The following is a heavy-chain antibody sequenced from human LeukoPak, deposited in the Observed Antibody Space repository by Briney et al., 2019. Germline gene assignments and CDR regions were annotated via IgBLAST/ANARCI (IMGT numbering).Heavy chain of an antibody. D-gene: IGHD3-3*01. CDR2: IYHSGST. CDR1: GYSISSGYY. CDR3: ARGRITIFGVVRRGAFDI. Sequence: PSETLSLTCTVSGYSISSGYYWGWIRPPPGKGLEWIGSIYHSGSTYYNPSLKSRVTISVVTSKNQFSLKLSSVTAADTAVYYCARGRITIFGVVRRGAFDIWGQGTMVTVSS. V-gene: IGHV4-38-2*02. J-gene: IGHJ3*02.